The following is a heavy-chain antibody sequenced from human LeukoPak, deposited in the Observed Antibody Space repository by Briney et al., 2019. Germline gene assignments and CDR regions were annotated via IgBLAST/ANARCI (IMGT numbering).Heavy chain of an antibody. CDR3: ARDPITIFGVVIARFDY. V-gene: IGHV3-33*01. J-gene: IGHJ4*02. D-gene: IGHD3-3*01. Sequence: GGSLRLSCAASGFTFSSYGMHWVRQAPGKGLEWVAVIWYDGSNKYYADSVKGRFTISRDNSKNTLYLQMNSLRAEDTAVYYCARDPITIFGVVIARFDYWGQGTLVTVSS. CDR2: IWYDGSNK. CDR1: GFTFSSYG.